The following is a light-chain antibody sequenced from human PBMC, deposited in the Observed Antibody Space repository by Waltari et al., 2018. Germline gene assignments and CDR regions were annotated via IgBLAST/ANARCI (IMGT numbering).Light chain of an antibody. V-gene: IGKV3-15*01. CDR2: GAS. Sequence: EIVMTQSPATLSVSPGERATLSCRASQSVSSNLAWYQQKPGQAPRLLIYGASTRATGIPARFSGSGSGTEFTLTISSLQSEDFVVYYCRQYNNWPRRLFGQGTKLEIK. CDR1: QSVSSN. CDR3: RQYNNWPRRL. J-gene: IGKJ2*01.